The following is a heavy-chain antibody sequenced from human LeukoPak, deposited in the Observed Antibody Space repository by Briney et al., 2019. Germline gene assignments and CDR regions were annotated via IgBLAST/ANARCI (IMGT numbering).Heavy chain of an antibody. Sequence: GSLRLSCAASGFTFSGSTMHWVRQASGKGLEWVGRIRSKANSQATAYAASVKGRFTISRDDSKNTAYLQMNSLKTEDTAVYYCTSGSSIYYFEYGGQGTLATVTS. CDR2: IRSKANSQAT. CDR3: TSGSSIYYFEY. CDR1: GFTFSGST. D-gene: IGHD1-26*01. J-gene: IGHJ4*02. V-gene: IGHV3-73*01.